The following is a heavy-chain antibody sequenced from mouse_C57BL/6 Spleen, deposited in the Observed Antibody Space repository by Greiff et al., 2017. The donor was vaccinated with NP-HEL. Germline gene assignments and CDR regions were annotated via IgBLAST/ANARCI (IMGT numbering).Heavy chain of an antibody. CDR1: GFTFSSYA. V-gene: IGHV5-4*01. CDR2: ISDGGSYT. J-gene: IGHJ4*01. CDR3: ARDRAGLRRGDAMDY. Sequence: EVKLMESGGGLVKPGGSLKLSCAASGFTFSSYAMSWVRQTPEKRLEWVATISDGGSYTYYPDNVKGRFTISRDNAKNNLYLQMSHLKTEDTAMYYCARDRAGLRRGDAMDYWGQGTSVTVSS. D-gene: IGHD2-4*01.